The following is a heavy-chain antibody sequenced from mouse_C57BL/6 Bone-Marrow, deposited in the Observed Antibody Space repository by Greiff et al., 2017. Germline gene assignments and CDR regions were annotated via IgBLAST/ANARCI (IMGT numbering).Heavy chain of an antibody. CDR1: GYAFSSSW. Sequence: QVQLQQSGPELVKPGASVKISCKASGYAFSSSWMNWVKQRPGKGLEWIGRIYPGAGDTNYNGKFKGKATLTADKSSSTAYMQLSSLTSEDSAVYVCARWGYYGSSWDWYFDVWGTGTTVTVSS. CDR3: ARWGYYGSSWDWYFDV. J-gene: IGHJ1*03. V-gene: IGHV1-82*01. CDR2: IYPGAGDT. D-gene: IGHD1-1*01.